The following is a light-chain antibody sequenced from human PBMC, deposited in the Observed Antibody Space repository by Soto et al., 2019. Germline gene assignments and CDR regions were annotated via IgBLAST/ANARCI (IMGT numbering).Light chain of an antibody. Sequence: QSVLTQPASVSGSPGQSITISCTGTSSDIGAYNFVSWYQQHPGKAPKLMLYDVNIQPSGVSNRFSGSKSGNTASLTISGLQAEDEAGYYCTSWTTSTTMIFGGGTKVTVL. CDR3: TSWTTSTTMI. CDR1: SSDIGAYNF. CDR2: DVN. J-gene: IGLJ2*01. V-gene: IGLV2-14*03.